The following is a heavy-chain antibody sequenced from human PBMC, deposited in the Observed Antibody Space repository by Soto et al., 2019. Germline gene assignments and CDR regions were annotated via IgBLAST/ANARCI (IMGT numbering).Heavy chain of an antibody. J-gene: IGHJ6*02. Sequence: EVQLVESGGGLVQPGGSLRLSCAASGLSFSSYWMSWVRQAPGKGLAWVANIKQDGSEKYYVDSVKGRFTISRDNAKNSLYLQMNSLRAEDTAVYYCARDQGYGMDVWGQGTTVTVSS. V-gene: IGHV3-7*03. CDR3: ARDQGYGMDV. CDR1: GLSFSSYW. CDR2: IKQDGSEK.